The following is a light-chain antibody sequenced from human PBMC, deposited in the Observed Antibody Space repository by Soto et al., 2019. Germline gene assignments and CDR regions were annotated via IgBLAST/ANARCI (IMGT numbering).Light chain of an antibody. CDR3: QQRSNWLT. Sequence: EIVLTQSPATLSLSPGERATLSCRASQSVSSYLAWYQQKPGQAPRLLIYDASNRATGIPARFSGSGSGTDFTLTISSLEPEDFAVYYFQQRSNWLTFGQGTRLEIK. V-gene: IGKV3-11*01. J-gene: IGKJ5*01. CDR1: QSVSSY. CDR2: DAS.